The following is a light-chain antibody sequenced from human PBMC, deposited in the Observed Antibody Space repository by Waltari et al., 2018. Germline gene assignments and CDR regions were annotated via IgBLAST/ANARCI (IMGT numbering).Light chain of an antibody. Sequence: DVLMTQSPLSLPVTLGQPASISCRSSQSLVHSNGNTYLSWFQQRPGQSPRRLIYQVSNRDSGVPDRFSGSGSGTDFTLKISRVEAEDVGVYYRMQHTHWLPGVTFGQGTKLEI. J-gene: IGKJ2*01. CDR3: MQHTHWLPGVT. V-gene: IGKV2-30*02. CDR1: QSLVHSNGNTY. CDR2: QVS.